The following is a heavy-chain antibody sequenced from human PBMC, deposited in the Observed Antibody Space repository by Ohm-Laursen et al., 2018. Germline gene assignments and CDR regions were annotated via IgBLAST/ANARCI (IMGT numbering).Heavy chain of an antibody. J-gene: IGHJ4*02. CDR1: GFTFSSYV. V-gene: IGHV3-23*01. D-gene: IGHD2-8*01. Sequence: SLRLSCSASGFTFSSYVMSWVRQAPGKGLEWVSEISGSGDNTYYADSVRGRFTISRDNSKNTVYLQMNSLRAEDTAVYYCAKEVRPGVPNGPFDYWGQGTLVTVSS. CDR3: AKEVRPGVPNGPFDY. CDR2: ISGSGDNT.